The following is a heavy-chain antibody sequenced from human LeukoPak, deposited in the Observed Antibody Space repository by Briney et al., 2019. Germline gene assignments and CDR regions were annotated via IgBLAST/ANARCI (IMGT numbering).Heavy chain of an antibody. D-gene: IGHD3-3*02. CDR2: IIPIFGTA. J-gene: IGHJ4*02. CDR1: GGTFSSYA. V-gene: IGHV1-69*05. Sequence: ASVKVSCKASGGTFSSYAISWVRQAPGQGLEWMGGIIPIFGTANYAQKFQGRVTITTDESTSTAYMELSSLRSEDTAVYYCATGVIFGVVISDYWGQGTLVTVSS. CDR3: ATGVIFGVVISDY.